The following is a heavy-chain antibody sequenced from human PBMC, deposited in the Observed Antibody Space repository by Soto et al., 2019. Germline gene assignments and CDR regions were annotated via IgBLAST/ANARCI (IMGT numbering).Heavy chain of an antibody. D-gene: IGHD3-10*01. CDR3: ARGGVDMIRGITGKRTWLDP. CDR2: INRIGRA. Sequence: QVQLQQWGDGLLKPSETLSLTCAVYGGSFSSYYWNWIRQSPGKGLEWIGDINRIGRANYNPSLTGRVTMSDDSSKNQFYLRLTSVTAADTAMYYCARGGVDMIRGITGKRTWLDPWGQGTLVIVS. CDR1: GGSFSSYY. J-gene: IGHJ5*02. V-gene: IGHV4-34*01.